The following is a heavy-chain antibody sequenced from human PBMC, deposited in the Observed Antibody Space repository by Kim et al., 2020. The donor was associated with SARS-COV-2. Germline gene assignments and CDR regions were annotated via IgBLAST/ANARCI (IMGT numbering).Heavy chain of an antibody. CDR3: AGHYPVYGYGYMDV. CDR2: IYYSGST. CDR1: GGSISSSSYY. D-gene: IGHD5-18*01. J-gene: IGHJ6*04. V-gene: IGHV4-39*01. Sequence: SETLSLTCTVSGGSISSSSYYWGWIRQPPGKGLEWIGSIYYSGSTYYNPSLKSRVTISVDTSKNQFSLKLSSVTAADTAVYYCAGHYPVYGYGYMDVWGTGTTVTVSP.